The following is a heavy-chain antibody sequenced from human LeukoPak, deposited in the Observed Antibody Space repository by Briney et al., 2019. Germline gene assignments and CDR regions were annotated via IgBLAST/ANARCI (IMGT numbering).Heavy chain of an antibody. V-gene: IGHV3-7*01. Sequence: GGSLRLSCAVSGFTCSSYWMSWVRQAPGKGLEWVANIKQDESEKYFVDSVKGRFTISRDNAKNSLYLQVNSLRAEDTAVYYCAREPTYSYGSGSLDYWGQGTLVTVSS. CDR3: AREPTYSYGSGSLDY. CDR1: GFTCSSYW. J-gene: IGHJ4*02. D-gene: IGHD3-10*01. CDR2: IKQDESEK.